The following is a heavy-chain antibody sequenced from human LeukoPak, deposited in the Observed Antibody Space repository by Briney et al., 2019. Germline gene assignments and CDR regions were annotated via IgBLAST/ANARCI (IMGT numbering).Heavy chain of an antibody. V-gene: IGHV1-18*01. CDR1: GYTFPDYG. J-gene: IGHJ5*02. Sequence: ASVRVSCKASGYTFPDYGISWVRQAPGQGLEWVGWISGYNGHTNYAQKFQGRVTMTTDTSTSTVYMELRTLRSDDTAVYYCARVVAVNWFDPWGQGTLVTVSS. CDR3: ARVVAVNWFDP. CDR2: ISGYNGHT. D-gene: IGHD2-15*01.